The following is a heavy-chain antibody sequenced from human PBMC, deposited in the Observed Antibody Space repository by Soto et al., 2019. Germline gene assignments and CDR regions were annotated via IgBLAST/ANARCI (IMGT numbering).Heavy chain of an antibody. J-gene: IGHJ4*02. CDR2: MYHSGST. CDR1: GVSISSGGYS. D-gene: IGHD4-4*01. Sequence: SDTLSLTCAVSGVSISSGGYSWRWIRQPPGKGLEWIGYMYHSGSTYYDPSLKSRVTISVDRSKNQFSLKLSSVTAADTAVYYCARGMTTVTTLDYWGQGTLVTVSS. CDR3: ARGMTTVTTLDY. V-gene: IGHV4-30-2*01.